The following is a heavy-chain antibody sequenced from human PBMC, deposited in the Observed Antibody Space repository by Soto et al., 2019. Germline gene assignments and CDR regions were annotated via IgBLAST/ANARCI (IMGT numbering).Heavy chain of an antibody. CDR1: GGSISSNY. D-gene: IGHD6-13*01. Sequence: SETLSLTCTVSGGSISSNYWTWIRQPPGKGLEWIGYVYNSGSTNYNPSLKSRVTISEDTSKSQFSLKVNSMTAADTAVYYCARYRRGAVAGYTLDNWGQGILVTVS. CDR3: ARYRRGAVAGYTLDN. J-gene: IGHJ4*02. V-gene: IGHV4-59*01. CDR2: VYNSGST.